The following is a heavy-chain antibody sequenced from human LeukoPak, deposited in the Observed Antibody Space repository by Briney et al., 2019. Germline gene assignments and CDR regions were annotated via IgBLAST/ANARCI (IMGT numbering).Heavy chain of an antibody. D-gene: IGHD3-22*01. V-gene: IGHV4-59*08. CDR3: ARHRDYDSIPNDY. J-gene: IGHJ4*02. Sequence: SETLSLTCTVSGGSLSTYYWSWMRQPPGTGLEWSGYIYYSGSTNYNPSIKSRVTISLDTSKTQFSLKLSSVTAADTALYYCARHRDYDSIPNDYWGQRTLVTVSS. CDR2: IYYSGST. CDR1: GGSLSTYY.